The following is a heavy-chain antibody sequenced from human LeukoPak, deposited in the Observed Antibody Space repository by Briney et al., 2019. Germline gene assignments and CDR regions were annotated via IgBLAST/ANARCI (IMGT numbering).Heavy chain of an antibody. D-gene: IGHD3-22*01. CDR1: GGSISSYY. Sequence: SETLSLTCTVSGGSISSYYWSWIRQPPGKGLEWIGYIYYSGSTNYNPSLKSRVTISVDTSKNQFSLKLSSVTAADTAVYYCARRHSSGRFDYWGQGTLVTVSS. CDR3: ARRHSSGRFDY. V-gene: IGHV4-59*08. J-gene: IGHJ4*02. CDR2: IYYSGST.